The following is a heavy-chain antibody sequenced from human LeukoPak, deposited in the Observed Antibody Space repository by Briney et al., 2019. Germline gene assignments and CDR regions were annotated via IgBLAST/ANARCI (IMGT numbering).Heavy chain of an antibody. CDR2: ISGSGGST. CDR1: GLTFSSYA. D-gene: IGHD5-18*01. J-gene: IGHJ4*02. CDR3: ANGIQLWLFDY. V-gene: IGHV3-23*01. Sequence: GGSLRLSCAASGLTFSSYAMSWVRQAPGKGLEWVSAISGSGGSTYYADSVKGRFTISRDNSKNTLYLQMNSLRAEDTAVYYCANGIQLWLFDYWGQGTLVTVSS.